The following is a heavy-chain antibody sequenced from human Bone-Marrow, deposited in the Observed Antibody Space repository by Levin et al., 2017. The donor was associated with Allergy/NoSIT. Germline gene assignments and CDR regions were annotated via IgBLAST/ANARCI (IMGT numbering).Heavy chain of an antibody. J-gene: IGHJ5*02. D-gene: IGHD3-10*01. V-gene: IGHV4-34*01. CDR1: GGSFSGYS. CDR3: ARPQGLYYGSGTYYPPAPRWFDA. CDR2: INHSGTS. Sequence: PSETLSLTCAVYGGSFSGYSWTWIRQPPGKGLEWIGEINHSGTSNYNPSLMGRVTISVDTSKNQFSLKLTSVTAADTAVYYCARPQGLYYGSGTYYPPAPRWFDAWGQGALVTVSS.